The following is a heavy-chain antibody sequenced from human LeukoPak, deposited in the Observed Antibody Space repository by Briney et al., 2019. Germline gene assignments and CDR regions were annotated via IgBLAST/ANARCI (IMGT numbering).Heavy chain of an antibody. CDR2: INHSGST. Sequence: SETLSLTCAVYGGSFSGYYWSWTRQPPGKGLEWIGEINHSGSTNYNPSLKSRVTISVDTSKNQFSLKLSSVTAADTAVYYCARGPPYDFWSGYYSRPRPNWFDPWGQGTLVTVSS. V-gene: IGHV4-34*01. J-gene: IGHJ5*02. CDR3: ARGPPYDFWSGYYSRPRPNWFDP. D-gene: IGHD3-3*01. CDR1: GGSFSGYY.